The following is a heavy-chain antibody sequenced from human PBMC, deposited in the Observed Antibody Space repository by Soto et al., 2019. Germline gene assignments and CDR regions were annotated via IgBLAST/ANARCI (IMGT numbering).Heavy chain of an antibody. CDR1: GFTFSSYS. CDR2: ISSSSSYI. J-gene: IGHJ6*02. Sequence: GGSLRLSCAAAGFTFSSYSMNWVRQAPGKGLEWVSSISSSSSYIYYADSVKGRFTISRDNAKNSLYLQMNSLRAEDTAVYYCARDIVPDARYYYYGMDVWGQGTTVTGSS. V-gene: IGHV3-21*01. D-gene: IGHD2-2*01. CDR3: ARDIVPDARYYYYGMDV.